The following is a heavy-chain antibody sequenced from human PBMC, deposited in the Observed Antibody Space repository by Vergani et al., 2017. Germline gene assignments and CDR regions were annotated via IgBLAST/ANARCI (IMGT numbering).Heavy chain of an antibody. Sequence: EVQLLESGGGLVQPGGSLRLSCAASGFTFSSYAMSWFRQAPGKGLEWVSAISGRGGSTSYAASVTGRFTISRDNSKNTLYLQMNSLRAEDTAVYYCAKVGGGSYSAFDYWGQGTLVTVSS. CDR2: ISGRGGST. V-gene: IGHV3-23*01. CDR3: AKVGGGSYSAFDY. J-gene: IGHJ4*02. D-gene: IGHD1-26*01. CDR1: GFTFSSYA.